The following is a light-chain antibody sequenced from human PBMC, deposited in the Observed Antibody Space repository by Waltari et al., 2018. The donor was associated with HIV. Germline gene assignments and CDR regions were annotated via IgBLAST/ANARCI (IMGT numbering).Light chain of an antibody. Sequence: DIQLTQSPSFLSASIGDRVTITCRASQDSSSYLAWYQQKPGKAPKVLIYAVSTLQSGVPSRFSGSGSGTEFTLTITSLQAEDFATYYCQQYYSTPPTFGQGTKLEIK. CDR3: QQYYSTPPT. J-gene: IGKJ2*01. V-gene: IGKV1-9*01. CDR2: AVS. CDR1: QDSSSY.